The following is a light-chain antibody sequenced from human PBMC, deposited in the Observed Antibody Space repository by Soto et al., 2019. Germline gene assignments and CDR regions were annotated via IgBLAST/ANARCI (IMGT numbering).Light chain of an antibody. V-gene: IGKV3-20*01. CDR3: QQYGSSGT. CDR2: GAS. J-gene: IGKJ1*01. CDR1: QYVGTR. Sequence: EIVLTQSPATLSSSPGETAKISCRASQYVGTRLAWYQHQPGQAPRLLIYGASNRATGIPDRFSGSGSGTDFTLTIRRLEPEDFAVYYCQQYGSSGTFGQGTKLDIK.